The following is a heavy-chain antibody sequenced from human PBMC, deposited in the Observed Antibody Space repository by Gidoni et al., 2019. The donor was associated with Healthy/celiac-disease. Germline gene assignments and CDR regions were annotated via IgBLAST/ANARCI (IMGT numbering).Heavy chain of an antibody. J-gene: IGHJ5*02. CDR1: GFIFSYHA. Sequence: QVHLVESGGGVVHPGRSLILSFAASGFIFSYHAMHWVRHTPGKGLEWVAVVSDEGRTKYHADSVKGRFTISRDNSKNTLSLKMNSLRGEDTAVYYCARDPWRGAAAPWERFDPWGQGTLVTVSS. D-gene: IGHD2-2*01. CDR2: VSDEGRTK. CDR3: ARDPWRGAAAPWERFDP. V-gene: IGHV3-30*04.